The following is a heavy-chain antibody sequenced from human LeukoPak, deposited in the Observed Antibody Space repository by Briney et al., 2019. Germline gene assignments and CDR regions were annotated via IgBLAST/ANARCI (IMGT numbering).Heavy chain of an antibody. CDR2: FSVYSGNT. D-gene: IGHD1-26*01. Sequence: ASVKVSCKASGYTFTSYGISWVRQAPGQGLEWMGWFSVYSGNTNYSQKLQSRVIMTTDKTTSKAFNELRNMRSDDTAVYYCARVVGATKGGRHWFDPWGQGTLVTVSS. CDR3: ARVVGATKGGRHWFDP. J-gene: IGHJ5*02. V-gene: IGHV1-18*01. CDR1: GYTFTSYG.